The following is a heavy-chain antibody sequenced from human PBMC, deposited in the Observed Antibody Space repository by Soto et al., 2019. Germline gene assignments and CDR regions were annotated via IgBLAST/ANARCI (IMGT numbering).Heavy chain of an antibody. V-gene: IGHV4-30-4*01. CDR2: IYYSGST. CDR3: AREAYYYDSSGYPAKTFDY. J-gene: IGHJ4*02. Sequence: TSETLSLTFTVSGGSISSGDYYWSWIRQPPGKGLEWIGYIYYSGSTYYNPSLKSRVTISVDTSKNQFSLKLSSVTAADTAVYYCAREAYYYDSSGYPAKTFDYWGQGTLVTVYS. D-gene: IGHD3-22*01. CDR1: GGSISSGDYY.